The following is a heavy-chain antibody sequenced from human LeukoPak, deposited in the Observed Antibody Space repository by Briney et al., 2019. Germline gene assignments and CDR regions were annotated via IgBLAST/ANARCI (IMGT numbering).Heavy chain of an antibody. J-gene: IGHJ4*02. V-gene: IGHV5-51*01. CDR1: GYSFPTYW. D-gene: IGHD5-24*01. Sequence: GESLKISCKGSGYSFPTYWIGWVRQIPGKGLGWIGIIYPGDSYTRYSPSFQGQVTISADKSISTAYLQWSSLKASDTAIYYCARQEMTTSGADYWGQGTLVTVSS. CDR3: ARQEMTTSGADY. CDR2: IYPGDSYT.